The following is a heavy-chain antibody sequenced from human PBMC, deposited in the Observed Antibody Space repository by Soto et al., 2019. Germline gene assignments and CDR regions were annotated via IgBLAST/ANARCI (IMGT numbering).Heavy chain of an antibody. D-gene: IGHD2-21*01. J-gene: IGHJ6*02. V-gene: IGHV6-1*01. CDR2: TYYRSKWYT. CDR3: ARGIPDLYYYGMNV. CDR1: GDSVSRNSGA. Sequence: SQTLSLTCAISGDSVSRNSGAWNWIRQSPSRGLEWLGRTYYRSKWYTDYALSVKSRITINPETSKNQFSLQLNSVTPEDTAVYYCARGIPDLYYYGMNVWGQGTTVTVSS.